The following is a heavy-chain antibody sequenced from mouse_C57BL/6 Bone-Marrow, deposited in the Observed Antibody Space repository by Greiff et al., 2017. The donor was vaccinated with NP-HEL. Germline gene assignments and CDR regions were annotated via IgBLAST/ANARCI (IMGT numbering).Heavy chain of an antibody. Sequence: EVQLQQSGPELVKPGASVKMSCKASGYTFTDYNMHWVKQSHGKSLEWIGYINPNNGGTSYNQKFKGKATLTVNKSSSTAYMELRSLTSEDSAVYYCARGGYDYDGAWFAYWGKGTLVTVSA. D-gene: IGHD2-4*01. V-gene: IGHV1-22*01. CDR3: ARGGYDYDGAWFAY. CDR1: GYTFTDYN. CDR2: INPNNGGT. J-gene: IGHJ3*01.